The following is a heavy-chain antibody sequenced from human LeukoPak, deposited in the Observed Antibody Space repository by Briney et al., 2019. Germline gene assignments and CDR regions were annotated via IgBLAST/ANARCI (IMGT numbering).Heavy chain of an antibody. Sequence: GESLKISCKGSGYNFTSYWTGWVRQMPGKGLEWMGIIFPGDSDTRYSPSFQGQVTISAEKSISTAYQQWSSLKASDTALYYCASRKKGMATAGFDYWGQGTLVTVSS. D-gene: IGHD5-24*01. CDR2: IFPGDSDT. J-gene: IGHJ4*02. V-gene: IGHV5-51*01. CDR1: GYNFTSYW. CDR3: ASRKKGMATAGFDY.